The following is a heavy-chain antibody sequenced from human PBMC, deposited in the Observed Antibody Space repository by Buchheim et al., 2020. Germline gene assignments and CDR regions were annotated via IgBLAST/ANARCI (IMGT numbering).Heavy chain of an antibody. J-gene: IGHJ6*02. D-gene: IGHD1-26*01. V-gene: IGHV3-48*03. Sequence: EVQLVESGGGLVQPGGSLRLSCAASGFTFSSYEMNWVRQAPGKGLEWVSYISSSGSTIYYADSVKGRFTISRDNAKNSLYLQMNSLRAEDTAVYYCARLQLISGSYFSYYYYGMVVWGQGIT. CDR3: ARLQLISGSYFSYYYYGMVV. CDR2: ISSSGSTI. CDR1: GFTFSSYE.